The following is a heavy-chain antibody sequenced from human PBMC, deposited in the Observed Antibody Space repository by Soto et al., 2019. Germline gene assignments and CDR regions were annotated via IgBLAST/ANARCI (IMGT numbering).Heavy chain of an antibody. Sequence: QVQLQESGPGLVKPSETLSLTCTVSGGSISSYYWCWIRQPPGKGLEWIGYIYCRGSTNYNPSLKSRVTISVDTSKNQFSLKLSSVTAADTAVYYSARDPTYYYDRSGHAFDIWGQGTMVTVSS. CDR2: IYCRGST. D-gene: IGHD3-22*01. J-gene: IGHJ3*02. CDR3: ARDPTYYYDRSGHAFDI. V-gene: IGHV4-59*01. CDR1: GGSISSYY.